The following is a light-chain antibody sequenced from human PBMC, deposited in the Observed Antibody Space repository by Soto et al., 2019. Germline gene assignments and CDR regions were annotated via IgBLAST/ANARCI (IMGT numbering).Light chain of an antibody. CDR2: SAS. V-gene: IGKV3-20*01. CDR3: QQYGSSGT. Sequence: EIVMTQSPATLSVSPGEGATLSCRASQSVSSNLAWYQQKPGQAPRLLIYSASNRATGIPDRFSGSGSGTDFTLTISRLEPEDFAVYYCQQYGSSGTFGQGTKVDIK. J-gene: IGKJ1*01. CDR1: QSVSSN.